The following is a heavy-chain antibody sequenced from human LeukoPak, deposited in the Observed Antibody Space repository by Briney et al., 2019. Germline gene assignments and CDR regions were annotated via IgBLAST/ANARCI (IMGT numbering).Heavy chain of an antibody. J-gene: IGHJ4*02. CDR3: AKDHPPLWFGESKPLFDY. V-gene: IGHV4-59*12. D-gene: IGHD3-10*01. CDR2: TYYSGST. CDR1: GGSISSYY. Sequence: PSETLSLTCTVSGGSISSYYWSWIRQPPGKGLEWIGYTYYSGSTNYNPSLKSRVTISVDTSKNQFSLKLSSVTAADTAVYYCAKDHPPLWFGESKPLFDYWGQGTLVTVSS.